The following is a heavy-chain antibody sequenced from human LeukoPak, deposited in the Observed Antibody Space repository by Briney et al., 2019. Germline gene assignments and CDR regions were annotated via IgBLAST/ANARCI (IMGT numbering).Heavy chain of an antibody. V-gene: IGHV3-66*01. D-gene: IGHD3/OR15-3a*01. CDR3: ARDGDWDSYFDY. CDR2: IYSGGST. CDR1: GFTVSSNY. Sequence: GGSLRLSGAASGFTVSSNYMSWVRQAPGKGLEWVSVIYSGGSTYYADSVKGRFTISRDNSKNTLYLQMNSLRAEDTAVYYCARDGDWDSYFDYWGQGTLVTVSS. J-gene: IGHJ4*02.